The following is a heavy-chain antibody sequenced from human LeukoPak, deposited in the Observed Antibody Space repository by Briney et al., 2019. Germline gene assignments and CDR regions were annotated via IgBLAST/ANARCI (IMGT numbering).Heavy chain of an antibody. Sequence: ASVKVSCKASGYTFTSYGISWVRQAPGQGLEWMGWISAYNGNTNYAQKLQGRVTMTTDTSTSTAYMELRSLRSDDTAVYYCARNRFLEWSTNPNCYYYMDVWGKGTTVTVSS. CDR2: ISAYNGNT. D-gene: IGHD3-3*01. CDR1: GYTFTSYG. J-gene: IGHJ6*03. V-gene: IGHV1-18*01. CDR3: ARNRFLEWSTNPNCYYYMDV.